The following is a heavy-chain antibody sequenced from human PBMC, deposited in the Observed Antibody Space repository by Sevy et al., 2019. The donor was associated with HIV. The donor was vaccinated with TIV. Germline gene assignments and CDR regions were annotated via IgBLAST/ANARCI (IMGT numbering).Heavy chain of an antibody. J-gene: IGHJ4*02. CDR3: ARVGYSSSWPDY. V-gene: IGHV1-2*02. CDR2: INPNSGGT. Sequence: ASLKVSCKASGYTFTGYYMHWVRQAPGQGLEWMGWINPNSGGTNYAQKFQGRVTMTRDTSISTAYMELSRLRSDDTAVYYCARVGYSSSWPDYWGQGTLVTVSS. D-gene: IGHD6-13*01. CDR1: GYTFTGYY.